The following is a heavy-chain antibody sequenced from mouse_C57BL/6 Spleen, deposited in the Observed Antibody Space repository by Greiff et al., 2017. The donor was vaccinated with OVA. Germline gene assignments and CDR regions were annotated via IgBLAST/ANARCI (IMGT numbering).Heavy chain of an antibody. CDR1: GFNIKDYY. CDR2: IDPEDGGT. D-gene: IGHD1-1*01. V-gene: IGHV14-2*01. Sequence: VHVKQSGAELVKPGASVKLSCTASGFNIKDYYMHWVKQRTEQGLEWIGRIDPEDGGTKYAPKFQGKAPITVDTSSNTAYLQLSSQTSEDTAVYSGAQGGYGSPWFAYWGQGTLVTVSA. CDR3: AQGGYGSPWFAY. J-gene: IGHJ3*01.